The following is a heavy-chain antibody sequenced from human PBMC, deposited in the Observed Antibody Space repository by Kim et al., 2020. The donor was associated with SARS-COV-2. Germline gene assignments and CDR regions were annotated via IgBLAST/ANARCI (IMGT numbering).Heavy chain of an antibody. Sequence: NPPPKSRVTISVDTTKNQFSLKLSSVTAADTAVYYCARGYSGSYARFDYWGQGTLVTVSS. J-gene: IGHJ4*02. V-gene: IGHV4-34*01. D-gene: IGHD1-26*01. CDR3: ARGYSGSYARFDY.